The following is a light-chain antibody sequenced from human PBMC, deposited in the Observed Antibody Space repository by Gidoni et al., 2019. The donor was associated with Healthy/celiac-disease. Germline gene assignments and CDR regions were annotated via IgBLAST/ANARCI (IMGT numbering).Light chain of an antibody. CDR1: QSVSSSY. V-gene: IGKV3-20*01. J-gene: IGKJ2*01. CDR2: GAA. Sequence: EIELTPSPGTLSLSPGERATLACRASQSVSSSYLAWYQQKPGQAPRLLIYGAASRATGIPDRFSGSGSGTDFTLTISILEPEDFALYSCQRYGSSPRYTFGQGTKLEIK. CDR3: QRYGSSPRYT.